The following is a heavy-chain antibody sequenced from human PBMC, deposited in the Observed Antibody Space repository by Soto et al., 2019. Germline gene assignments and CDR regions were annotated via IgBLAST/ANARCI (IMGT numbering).Heavy chain of an antibody. V-gene: IGHV3-23*01. Sequence: PRLSCAASGFTFSSYAMSWVRQAPGKGLEWVSAISGSGGSTYYADSVKGRFTISRDNSKNTLYLQMNSLRAEDTAVYYCATIAAAGKVYNWFDPWGQGTLVTVSS. CDR3: ATIAAAGKVYNWFDP. D-gene: IGHD6-13*01. CDR1: GFTFSSYA. J-gene: IGHJ5*02. CDR2: ISGSGGST.